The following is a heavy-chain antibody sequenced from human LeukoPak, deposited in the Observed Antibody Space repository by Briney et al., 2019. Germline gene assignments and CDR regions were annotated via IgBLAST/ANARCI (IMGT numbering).Heavy chain of an antibody. CDR2: INRSGST. D-gene: IGHD2-21*02. V-gene: IGHV4-34*01. CDR1: GFTFSSYG. Sequence: GSLRLSCAASGFTFSSYGMSWVRQPPGKGLEWIGEINRSGSTNYNPSLKSRVTISVDTSKNQFSLKLSSVTAADTAVYYCAKATRVQAGPYCGGDCSNYYYYMDVWGKGTTVTVSS. J-gene: IGHJ6*03. CDR3: AKATRVQAGPYCGGDCSNYYYYMDV.